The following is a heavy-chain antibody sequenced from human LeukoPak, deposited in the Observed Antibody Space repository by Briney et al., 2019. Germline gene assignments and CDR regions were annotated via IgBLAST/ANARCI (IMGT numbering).Heavy chain of an antibody. CDR2: IYYSGST. J-gene: IGHJ6*03. Sequence: KASETLSLTCTVSGGSISSSSYYWGWIRQPPGKGLEWIGSIYYSGSTYYNPSLKSRVTISVDTSKNQFSLKLSSVTAADTAVYYCARHGNPTYYYYYYYMDVWGKGTTVTVPS. D-gene: IGHD4-23*01. CDR1: GGSISSSSYY. CDR3: ARHGNPTYYYYYYYMDV. V-gene: IGHV4-39*01.